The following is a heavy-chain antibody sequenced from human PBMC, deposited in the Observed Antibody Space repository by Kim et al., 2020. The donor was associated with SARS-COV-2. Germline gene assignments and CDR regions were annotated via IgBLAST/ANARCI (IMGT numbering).Heavy chain of an antibody. V-gene: IGHV3-33*01. CDR2: IRSDESKR. CDR3: ARNYGSATMIGDV. J-gene: IGHJ3*01. D-gene: IGHD3-10*01. Sequence: GGSLRLSCTASGFTFSPFAMHWVRQAPGKGLEWVAVIRSDESKRYYVESVKDRFTISRDNSKNTLYLQMNSLRAEDTAIYFCARNYGSATMIGDVWGLGT. CDR1: GFTFSPFA.